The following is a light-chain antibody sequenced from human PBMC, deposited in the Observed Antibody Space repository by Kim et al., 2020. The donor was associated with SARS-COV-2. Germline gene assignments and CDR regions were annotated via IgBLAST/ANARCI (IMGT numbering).Light chain of an antibody. CDR1: NSDVGSYNR. V-gene: IGLV2-14*02. CDR3: SSYSTTTVL. J-gene: IGLJ2*01. CDR2: DAS. Sequence: QSALTQPASVSESPGQSITISCTGTNSDVGSYNRVSWYQQHPGKAPKLMIYDASKRPSGVSNRFSGSKSGNTASLTISGLQAEDEADYYCSSYSTTTVLFGGGTRLTVL.